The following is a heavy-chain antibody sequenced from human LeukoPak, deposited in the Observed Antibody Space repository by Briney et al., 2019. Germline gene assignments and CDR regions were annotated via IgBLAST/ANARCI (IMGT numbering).Heavy chain of an antibody. D-gene: IGHD3-16*01. Sequence: GGSLRLSCAASGFTFSSYSMNWVRQAPGKGLEWVSSISSSSSYIYYADPVKGRFTISRDNAKNSLYLQMNSLRAEDTAVYYCARELIMITFGGLDSDYWGQGTLVTVSS. V-gene: IGHV3-21*01. CDR2: ISSSSSYI. J-gene: IGHJ4*02. CDR1: GFTFSSYS. CDR3: ARELIMITFGGLDSDY.